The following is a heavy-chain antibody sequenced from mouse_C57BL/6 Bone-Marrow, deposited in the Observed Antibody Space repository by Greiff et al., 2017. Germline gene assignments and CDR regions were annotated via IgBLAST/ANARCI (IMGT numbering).Heavy chain of an antibody. D-gene: IGHD1-1*01. CDR1: GYTFTSYG. J-gene: IGHJ1*03. V-gene: IGHV1-81*01. CDR2: IYPRSGNT. CDR3: AREGYYYGSLVV. Sequence: VKLMESGAELARPGASVKLSCKASGYTFTSYGISWVKQRTGQGLEWIGEIYPRSGNTYYNEKFKGKATLTADKSSSTAYMELRSLTSEDSAVYFCAREGYYYGSLVVWGTGTTVTVSS.